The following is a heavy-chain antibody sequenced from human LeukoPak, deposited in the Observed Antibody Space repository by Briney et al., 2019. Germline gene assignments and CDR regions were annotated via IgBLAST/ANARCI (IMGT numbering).Heavy chain of an antibody. CDR2: IYHSGST. J-gene: IGHJ4*02. CDR3: ARDYYDSSGYRRFDY. Sequence: SETLSLTCTVSGYSISSGYYWGWIRQPPGKGLEWIGSIYHSGSTYYNPSLKSRVTISVDTSKNQFSLKLSSVTAADTAVYYCARDYYDSSGYRRFDYWGQGTLVTVSS. V-gene: IGHV4-38-2*02. CDR1: GYSISSGYY. D-gene: IGHD3-22*01.